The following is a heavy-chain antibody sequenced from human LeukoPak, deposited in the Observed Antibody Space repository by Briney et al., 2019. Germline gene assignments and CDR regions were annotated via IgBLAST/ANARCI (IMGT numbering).Heavy chain of an antibody. D-gene: IGHD3-10*01. J-gene: IGHJ3*02. Sequence: SETLSLTCAVYGGSFSGYYWSWIRQPPGKGLEWIGEINHSGSTNYNPSLKSRVTISVEKSKNQFSMKLSSVTAAETAVYYCARDRSITMVRGGYFDIWGQGTMVTVSS. CDR2: INHSGST. V-gene: IGHV4-34*01. CDR3: ARDRSITMVRGGYFDI. CDR1: GGSFSGYY.